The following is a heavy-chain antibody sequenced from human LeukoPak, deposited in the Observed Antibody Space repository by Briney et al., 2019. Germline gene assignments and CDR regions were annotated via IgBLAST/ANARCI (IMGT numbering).Heavy chain of an antibody. D-gene: IGHD5-12*01. CDR1: GYTFTSYG. J-gene: IGHJ3*02. CDR2: ISAYNGNT. Sequence: ASVKVSCKASGYTFTSYGISWVQQAPGQGLEWMGWISAYNGNTNYAQKLQGRVTMTTDTSTSTAYMELRSLRSDDTAVYYCAGLRGKPHAFDIWGQGTMVTVSS. CDR3: AGLRGKPHAFDI. V-gene: IGHV1-18*01.